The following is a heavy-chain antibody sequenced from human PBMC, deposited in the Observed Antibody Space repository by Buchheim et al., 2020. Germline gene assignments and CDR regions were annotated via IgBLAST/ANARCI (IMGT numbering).Heavy chain of an antibody. D-gene: IGHD6-13*01. CDR3: ARDAVPYSSSWYRWGGWFDP. CDR1: GFTFSSYA. Sequence: QVQLVESGGGVVQPGRSLRLSCAASGFTFSSYAMHWVRQAPGKGLEWVAVISYDGSNKYYADSVKGRFTISRDNSKNTLYLQMNSLRAEDTAVYYCARDAVPYSSSWYRWGGWFDPWGQGTL. CDR2: ISYDGSNK. J-gene: IGHJ5*02. V-gene: IGHV3-30-3*01.